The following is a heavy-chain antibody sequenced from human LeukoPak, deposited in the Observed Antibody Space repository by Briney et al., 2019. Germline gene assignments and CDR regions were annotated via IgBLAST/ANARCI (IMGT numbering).Heavy chain of an antibody. D-gene: IGHD1-1*01. CDR1: GFSFGSYA. CDR3: ARDTGRTTGAPYTLKY. J-gene: IGHJ4*02. Sequence: PGGSLRLSCAASGFSFGSYALHSVRQAPGKGLEWVAIISSDGGQTSYSDSVRGRFTISRDNSKSTIYLQVTSLRTEDTAVYYCARDTGRTTGAPYTLKYWGQGTLVTVSS. V-gene: IGHV3-30*01. CDR2: ISSDGGQT.